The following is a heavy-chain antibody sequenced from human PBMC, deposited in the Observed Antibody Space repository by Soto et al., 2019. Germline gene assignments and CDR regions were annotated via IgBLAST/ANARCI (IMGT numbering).Heavy chain of an antibody. CDR1: GGSISSYY. J-gene: IGHJ5*02. V-gene: IGHV4-59*01. CDR3: ARAVVDGYISPFWFDP. Sequence: SETLSLTCTVSGGSISSYYWSWIRQPPGKGLEWIGYIYYSGSTNYNPSLKSRVTISVDTSKNQFSLKLSSVTAADTAVYYCARAVVDGYISPFWFDPWGQGTLVTVSS. CDR2: IYYSGST. D-gene: IGHD2-2*01.